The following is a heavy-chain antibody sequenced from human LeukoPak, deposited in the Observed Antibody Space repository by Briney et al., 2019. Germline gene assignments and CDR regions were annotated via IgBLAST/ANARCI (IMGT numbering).Heavy chain of an antibody. CDR1: GGTFSSYA. D-gene: IGHD3-10*01. CDR3: ARPSGSGSYRYYMDV. J-gene: IGHJ6*03. Sequence: SVKVSCKASGGTFSSYAISWVRQAPGQGLEWMGGIIPIFGTANYAQKFQGRVTITADESTSTAYMELSSLRSEDTAVYYCARPSGSGSYRYYMDVWGKGTTVTISS. CDR2: IIPIFGTA. V-gene: IGHV1-69*13.